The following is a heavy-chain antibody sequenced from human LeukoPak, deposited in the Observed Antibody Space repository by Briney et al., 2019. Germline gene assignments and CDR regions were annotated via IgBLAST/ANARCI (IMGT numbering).Heavy chain of an antibody. Sequence: ASVKVSCKASGYTFTGYYMHWVRQAPGQGLEWMGRINPNSGGTNYAQKFQGRVTMTRDTSISTAYMELSRLRSDDTAVYYCAREAVRVITIFGVVNYYYYGMDVWGQGTTVTVSS. V-gene: IGHV1-2*06. J-gene: IGHJ6*02. D-gene: IGHD3-3*01. CDR2: INPNSGGT. CDR3: AREAVRVITIFGVVNYYYYGMDV. CDR1: GYTFTGYY.